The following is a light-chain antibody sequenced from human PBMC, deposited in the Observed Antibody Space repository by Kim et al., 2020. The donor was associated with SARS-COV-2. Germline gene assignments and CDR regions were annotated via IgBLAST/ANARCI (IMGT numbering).Light chain of an antibody. V-gene: IGLV2-14*03. J-gene: IGLJ3*02. CDR1: SSDVGAYDY. CDR3: SSYASGDTGV. Sequence: QSALTQPASVSGSPGQSITISCTGTSSDVGAYDYVSWYQQHPGKTPKLMIYDVTKRPSGVSNRFSASKSGDTASLAISGLQSEDEADYYCSSYASGDTGVFGGGTKVTVL. CDR2: DVT.